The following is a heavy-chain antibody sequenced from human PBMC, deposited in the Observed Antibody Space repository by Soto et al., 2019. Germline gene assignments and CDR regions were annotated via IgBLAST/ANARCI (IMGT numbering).Heavy chain of an antibody. CDR1: GGSISSSSYY. V-gene: IGHV4-39*01. CDR2: IYYSGST. CDR3: GGDGGGGRWGGIDYYGMDV. D-gene: IGHD3-16*01. Sequence: SETLSLTCTVSGGSISSSSYYWGWIRQPPGKGLEWIGSIYYSGSTYYNPSLKSRVTISVDTSKNQFSLKLSSVTAADTAVYYWGGDGGGGRWGGIDYYGMDVWGQGTTVTVSS. J-gene: IGHJ6*02.